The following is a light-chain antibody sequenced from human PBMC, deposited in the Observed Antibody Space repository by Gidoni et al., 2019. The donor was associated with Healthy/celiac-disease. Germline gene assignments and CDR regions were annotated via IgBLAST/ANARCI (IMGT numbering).Light chain of an antibody. CDR3: QQYGSSPIT. CDR2: GAS. J-gene: IGKJ5*01. V-gene: IGKV3-20*01. Sequence: EIVLTQSPGTLSLSTGESATLSCRASQSVSRSYLAWYQQNPGQSPRLLIYGASSRANGIHDRVSGSGSGTYFTLTISRLEPEDFAVYYCQQYGSSPITFVQVTRLEIK. CDR1: QSVSRSY.